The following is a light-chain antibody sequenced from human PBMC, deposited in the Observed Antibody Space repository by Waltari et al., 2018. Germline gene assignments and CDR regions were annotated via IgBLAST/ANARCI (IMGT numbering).Light chain of an antibody. CDR1: KLGDKF. V-gene: IGLV3-1*01. Sequence: SYELTQPPSVSVSPGQTASITCSGDKLGDKFASWYQQKSGQSPILVIYQDNQRPSGIPERFSGSNSGNTATLTISGTQAMDEADYYCQAWDSSTAVFGTGTKVTVL. CDR2: QDN. J-gene: IGLJ1*01. CDR3: QAWDSSTAV.